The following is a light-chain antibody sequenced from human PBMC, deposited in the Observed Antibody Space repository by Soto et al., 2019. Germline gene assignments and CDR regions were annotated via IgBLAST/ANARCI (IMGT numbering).Light chain of an antibody. Sequence: ALTQPRSVSGSPGQSVTISCSGTSSDVGGYNYVSWYQQHPGKAPKLMIYDVSKRPSGVPDRFSGSKSGKTASLTISGLQAEDEADYYCCSYAGRYTYVFGTGTKVTVL. CDR2: DVS. V-gene: IGLV2-11*01. CDR3: CSYAGRYTYV. CDR1: SSDVGGYNY. J-gene: IGLJ1*01.